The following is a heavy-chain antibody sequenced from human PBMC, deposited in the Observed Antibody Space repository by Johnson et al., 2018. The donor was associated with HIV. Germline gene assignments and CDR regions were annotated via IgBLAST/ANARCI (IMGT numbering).Heavy chain of an antibody. CDR1: GFTFSSYA. CDR2: ISYDGSNK. D-gene: IGHD1-1*01. Sequence: HVQLVESGGGVVQPGRSLRLSCAASGFTFSSYAMHWVRQAPGKGLEWVTVISYDGSNKYYADSVKGRFTISRDNSKNTLYLQMNSLRAEDTAVYYCAKGATLQDGTGAFDIWGQGTMVTFSS. J-gene: IGHJ3*02. CDR3: AKGATLQDGTGAFDI. V-gene: IGHV3-30-3*01.